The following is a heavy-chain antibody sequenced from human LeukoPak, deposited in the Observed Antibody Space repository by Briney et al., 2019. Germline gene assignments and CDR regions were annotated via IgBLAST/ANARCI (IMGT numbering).Heavy chain of an antibody. CDR3: AKVLAGTTFDYFDY. CDR1: GFNLSSYA. J-gene: IGHJ4*02. CDR2: ISGSGGST. V-gene: IGHV3-23*01. Sequence: GGSLRISLGAPGFNLSSYALRWGRPAPGKGVGWVSAISGSGGSTYYADSVKGRFTISRDNSKNTLYLQMNSLRAEDTAVYYCAKVLAGTTFDYFDYWGQGTLVTVSS. D-gene: IGHD1-7*01.